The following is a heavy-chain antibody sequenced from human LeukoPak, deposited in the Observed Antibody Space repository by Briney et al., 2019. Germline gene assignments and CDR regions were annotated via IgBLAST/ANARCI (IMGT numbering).Heavy chain of an antibody. CDR3: ARDTVAGEENYMDV. J-gene: IGHJ6*03. V-gene: IGHV4-59*01. D-gene: IGHD6-19*01. CDR2: TYYSGST. CDR1: GGSISSYY. Sequence: SETLSLTCTVSGGSISSYYWSWIRQPPGKGPEWIGYTYYSGSTNYNPSLKSRVTISVDTSKNQFSLKLSSVTAADTAVYYCARDTVAGEENYMDVWGKGTTVTVSS.